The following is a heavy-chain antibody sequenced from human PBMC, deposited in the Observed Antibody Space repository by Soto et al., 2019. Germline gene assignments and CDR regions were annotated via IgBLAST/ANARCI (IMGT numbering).Heavy chain of an antibody. V-gene: IGHV1-18*01. CDR2: ISAYNGNT. D-gene: IGHD3-16*01. Sequence: GACVGVSGGGCSYTLPRYGSSWVREAQRQGLEWMGWISAYNGNTNYAQKLQGRVTMTTDTSTSTAYMELRSLRSDDTAVYYCARDSITWGPCYGMDVWGQGNFVSVS. CDR1: SYTLPRYG. J-gene: IGHJ6*01. CDR3: ARDSITWGPCYGMDV.